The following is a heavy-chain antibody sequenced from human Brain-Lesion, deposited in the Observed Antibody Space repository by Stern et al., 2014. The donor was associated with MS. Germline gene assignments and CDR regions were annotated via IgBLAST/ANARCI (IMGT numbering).Heavy chain of an antibody. J-gene: IGHJ4*02. D-gene: IGHD2-8*02. CDR1: GFTFSDHY. CDR3: IRPLVGSTRGFEY. Sequence: EVQLVESGGGSVQPGGSLRLACAASGFTFSDHYMDWVRQSPRKGLELVGRIRNRANSYTTEYAASVKGRFTIWRDDSQNSMYLHMNSLKTEDTAVYYCIRPLVGSTRGFEYWGQGTLVTVSS. CDR2: IRNRANSYTT. V-gene: IGHV3-72*01.